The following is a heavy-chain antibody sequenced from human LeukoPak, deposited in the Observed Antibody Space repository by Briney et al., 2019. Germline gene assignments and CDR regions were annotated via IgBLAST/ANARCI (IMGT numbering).Heavy chain of an antibody. D-gene: IGHD3-10*01. V-gene: IGHV4-34*01. J-gene: IGHJ1*01. CDR3: AVTFITMVRGVTFQH. CDR1: GGSFSGYY. Sequence: SETLSLTCAVYGGSFSGYYWSWIRQPPGKGLEWIGEINHSGSTNYNPSLKSRVTISVDTSKNQFSLKLSSVTAADTAVYYCAVTFITMVRGVTFQHWGQGTLVTVSS. CDR2: INHSGST.